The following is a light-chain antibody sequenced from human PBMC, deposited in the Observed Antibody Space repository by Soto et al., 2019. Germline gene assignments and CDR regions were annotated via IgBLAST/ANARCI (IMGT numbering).Light chain of an antibody. CDR1: QSVGGSS. CDR2: GAS. Sequence: ETVLTQSPGTLSLSPGERATASCRASQSVGGSSLAWYQQRPGQAPRLLMYGASIRAAGVPDRFSGSGSGTEFTLTISRLEPEDFTVYYCHHYETFGQGTKVDIK. J-gene: IGKJ1*01. V-gene: IGKV3-20*01. CDR3: HHYET.